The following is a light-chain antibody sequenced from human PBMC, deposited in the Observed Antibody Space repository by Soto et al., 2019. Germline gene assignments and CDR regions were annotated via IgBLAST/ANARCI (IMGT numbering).Light chain of an antibody. CDR1: QSVASSY. V-gene: IGKV3-20*01. J-gene: IGKJ2*01. CDR3: QQYGSSSYT. Sequence: ETVLTQSPGTLSLSPGEGATLSCRASQSVASSYLAWYQQKPGQAPRLLIYGASNRATGIPDRFSGSGSGTDFTLTISRLEPEDFAVYYCQQYGSSSYTFGQGTKLEIK. CDR2: GAS.